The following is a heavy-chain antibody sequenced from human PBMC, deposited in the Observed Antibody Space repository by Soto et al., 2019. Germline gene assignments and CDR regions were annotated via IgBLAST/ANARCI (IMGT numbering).Heavy chain of an antibody. CDR2: LNAANGAK. J-gene: IGHJ5*02. CDR1: GYSFTSSG. V-gene: IGHV1-3*01. Sequence: SVTLSWNDCGYSFTSSGRHWLRQAPGQSLEWMGWLNAANGAKKYPPNLQGRVTIPRDTSASTAYMELSSLRSEDTAVYYCLRRQVSATGIDWFDTWGQGALVTVSS. D-gene: IGHD6-13*01. CDR3: LRRQVSATGIDWFDT.